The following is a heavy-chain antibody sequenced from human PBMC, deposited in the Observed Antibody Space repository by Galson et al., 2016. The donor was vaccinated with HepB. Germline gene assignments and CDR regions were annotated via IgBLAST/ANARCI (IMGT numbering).Heavy chain of an antibody. Sequence: SVKVSCKASGYTFTSYGISWVRQAPGQGLEWMGWINAYNGNTNYAQKLQGRVTMTTDTSTSTAYMELRSLRSDDTAVYYCARDRHQYSSGWYVGGMDVWGQGTTVTVSS. D-gene: IGHD6-19*01. CDR2: INAYNGNT. CDR3: ARDRHQYSSGWYVGGMDV. J-gene: IGHJ6*02. CDR1: GYTFTSYG. V-gene: IGHV1-18*01.